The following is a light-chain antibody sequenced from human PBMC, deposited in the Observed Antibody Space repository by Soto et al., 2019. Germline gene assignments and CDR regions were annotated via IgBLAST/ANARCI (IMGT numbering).Light chain of an antibody. J-gene: IGLJ2*01. CDR3: SSYRSSSIVV. CDR1: SSDVGGYHY. V-gene: IGLV2-14*01. Sequence: QSALTQPASVSGSPGQSITISCTGTSSDVGGYHYVSWYQQHPGKAPKLMIYEVSNRPSGVSNRFSGSKSGNTASLTISGLQAEDEADYYCSSYRSSSIVVFGGGTKLTVL. CDR2: EVS.